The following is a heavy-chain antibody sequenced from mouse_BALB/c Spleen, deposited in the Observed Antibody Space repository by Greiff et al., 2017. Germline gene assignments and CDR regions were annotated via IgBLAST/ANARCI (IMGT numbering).Heavy chain of an antibody. Sequence: QVQLQQSGPELVKPGASVRISCKASGYTFTSYYIHWVKQRPGQGLEWIGWIYPGNVNTKYNEKFKGKATLTADKSSSTAYMQLSSLTSEDSAVYFCARGDYDGFAYWGQGTLVTVSA. J-gene: IGHJ3*01. V-gene: IGHV1S56*01. CDR1: GYTFTSYY. CDR2: IYPGNVNT. CDR3: ARGDYDGFAY. D-gene: IGHD2-4*01.